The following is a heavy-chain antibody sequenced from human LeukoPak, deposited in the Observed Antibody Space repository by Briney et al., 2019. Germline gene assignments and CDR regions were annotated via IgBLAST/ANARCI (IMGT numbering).Heavy chain of an antibody. CDR1: GFTFSDFY. D-gene: IGHD2-2*01. V-gene: IGHV4-30-4*08. Sequence: LRLSCAASGFTFSDFYMTWIRQPPGKGLEWIGYIYYSGSTYYNPSLKSRVTISVDTSKNQFSLKLSSVTAADTAVYYCAREVIPNGFDYWGQGTLVTVSS. CDR2: IYYSGST. CDR3: AREVIPNGFDY. J-gene: IGHJ4*02.